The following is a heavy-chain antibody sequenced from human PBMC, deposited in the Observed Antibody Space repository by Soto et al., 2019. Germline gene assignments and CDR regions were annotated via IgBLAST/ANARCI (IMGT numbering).Heavy chain of an antibody. CDR2: IYYSGST. CDR3: ARVWGGAFDI. D-gene: IGHD3-10*01. V-gene: IGHV4-61*08. CDR1: GGSISSGGYY. J-gene: IGHJ3*02. Sequence: SETLSLTCAVSGGSISSGGYYWSWIRQPPGKGLEWIGYIYYSGSTNYNPSLKSRVAISVDTSKNQFSLKLSSVTAADTAVYYCARVWGGAFDIWGQGTMVTVSS.